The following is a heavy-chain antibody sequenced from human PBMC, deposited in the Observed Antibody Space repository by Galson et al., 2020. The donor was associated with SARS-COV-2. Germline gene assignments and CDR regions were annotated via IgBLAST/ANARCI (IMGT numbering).Heavy chain of an antibody. CDR1: GFTFSTYA. D-gene: IGHD2-2*01. V-gene: IGHV3-23*01. Sequence: TGGSLRLSCAASGFTFSTYAMTWVRQAPGKGLEWVSTIGGSGYTTYYADSLKGRFTISRDNSKNTLFLQMNSLRAEDTAVYHCTKTGYCTSTNCPSDYWGQGTLVTVSS. CDR2: IGGSGYTT. J-gene: IGHJ4*02. CDR3: TKTGYCTSTNCPSDY.